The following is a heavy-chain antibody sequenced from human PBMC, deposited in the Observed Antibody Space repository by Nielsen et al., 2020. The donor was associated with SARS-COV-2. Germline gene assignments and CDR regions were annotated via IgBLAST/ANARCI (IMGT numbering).Heavy chain of an antibody. CDR2: ISSSSSYT. D-gene: IGHD6-13*01. V-gene: IGHV3-11*06. CDR1: GFTFSDYY. J-gene: IGHJ4*02. Sequence: GESLKISCAASGFTFSDYYMSWIRQAPGKGLEWVSYISSSSSYTNYADSVKGRFTISRDNAKNSLYLQMNSLRAEDTAVYYCARAGSSSWYLVPTVGWGQGTLVTVSS. CDR3: ARAGSSSWYLVPTVG.